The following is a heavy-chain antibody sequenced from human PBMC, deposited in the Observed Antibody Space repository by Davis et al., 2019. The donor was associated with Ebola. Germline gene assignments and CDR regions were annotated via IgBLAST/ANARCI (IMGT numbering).Heavy chain of an antibody. V-gene: IGHV4-59*01. CDR1: CGSISSYY. CDR2: IYYSGST. J-gene: IGHJ5*02. D-gene: IGHD6-19*01. CDR3: ARVVSSGWYNWFDP. Sequence: MPSETLSLTCTVSCGSISSYYWSLIRQPPGKGLEWIGYIYYSGSTNYNPSLKSRVTISVDTSKNQFSLKLSSVTAADTAVYYCARVVSSGWYNWFDPWGQGTLVTVSS.